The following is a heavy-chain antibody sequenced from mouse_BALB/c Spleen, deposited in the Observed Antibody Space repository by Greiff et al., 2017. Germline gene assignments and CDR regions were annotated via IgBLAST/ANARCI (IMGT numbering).Heavy chain of an antibody. CDR3: ARERGVIATATRYFDV. V-gene: IGHV2-9*02. CDR2: IWAGGST. CDR1: GFSLTSYG. D-gene: IGHD1-2*01. Sequence: VQLQESGPGLVAPSQSLSITCTVSGFSLTSYGVHWVRQPPGKGLEWLGVIWAGGSTNYNSALMSRLSISNDNSKSHIFLNMNSMQTDDTAMYYCARERGVIATATRYFDVWGAGTTVTVSS. J-gene: IGHJ1*01.